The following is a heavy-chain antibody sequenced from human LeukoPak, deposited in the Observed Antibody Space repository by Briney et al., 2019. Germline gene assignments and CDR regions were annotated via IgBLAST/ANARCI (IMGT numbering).Heavy chain of an antibody. CDR1: GFTFGFYA. CDR3: ARAKVAYGMDV. J-gene: IGHJ6*02. Sequence: PGGSLRLSCAASGFTFGFYAMYWVRQAPGKGLEWVAVISYDGSSKFYADSVRGRFTISRDNSRNTLYLQMDSLRPEDTAVYYCARAKVAYGMDVWGQGTTVTVSS. D-gene: IGHD5-12*01. V-gene: IGHV3-30*04. CDR2: ISYDGSSK.